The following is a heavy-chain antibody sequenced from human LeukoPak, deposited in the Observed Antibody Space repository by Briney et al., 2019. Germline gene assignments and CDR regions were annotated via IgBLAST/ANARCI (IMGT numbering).Heavy chain of an antibody. Sequence: GGSLRLSCAASGFTFSSYAMSWVRQAPGKGLEWVSAISGSGGSTYYADSVKGRFTISRDNSKNTLHLQMNSLRAEDTAVYYCAKGPYYDFWSGYYDAFDIWGQGTMVTVSS. CDR3: AKGPYYDFWSGYYDAFDI. CDR1: GFTFSSYA. D-gene: IGHD3-3*01. V-gene: IGHV3-23*01. CDR2: ISGSGGST. J-gene: IGHJ3*02.